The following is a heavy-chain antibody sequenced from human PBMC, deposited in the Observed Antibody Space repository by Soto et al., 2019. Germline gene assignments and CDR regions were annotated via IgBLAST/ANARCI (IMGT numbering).Heavy chain of an antibody. D-gene: IGHD1-26*01. V-gene: IGHV3-23*01. CDR1: GFTFSSYA. CDR2: IIGSGVST. J-gene: IGHJ4*01. Sequence: PGGSLRLSCAANGFTFSSYAMSWVRQAPGKGLEWVSAIIGSGVSTYYADSVKGRFTISRDNSKNTLYLQMSRMKAADTLVYYCAIGAELIPYGYYVGYWGDGALVTVSS. CDR3: AIGAELIPYGYYVGY.